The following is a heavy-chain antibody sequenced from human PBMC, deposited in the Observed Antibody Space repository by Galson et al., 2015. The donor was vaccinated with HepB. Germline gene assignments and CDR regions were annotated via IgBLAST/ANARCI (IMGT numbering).Heavy chain of an antibody. V-gene: IGHV3-30-3*01. CDR1: GFTFSSYA. Sequence: SLRLSCAASGFTFSSYAMHWVRQAPGKGLEWVAVISYDGGNEHYADSVKGRFTISRDNSKNTLYLQMNSLRTEDTAVYHCARDQGSRWYFYFDYWGQGALVTVSS. CDR3: ARDQGSRWYFYFDY. CDR2: ISYDGGNE. J-gene: IGHJ4*02. D-gene: IGHD6-13*01.